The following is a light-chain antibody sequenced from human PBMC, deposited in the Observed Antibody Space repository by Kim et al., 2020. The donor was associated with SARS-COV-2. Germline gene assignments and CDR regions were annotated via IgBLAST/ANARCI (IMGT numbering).Light chain of an antibody. V-gene: IGKV3-11*01. CDR2: DAS. CDR3: QHRYNWPPGS. J-gene: IGKJ2*04. CDR1: QSVSDF. Sequence: LSPGERATPSCRASQSVSDFLAWYQQKPGQAPRLLIYDASNRATGIPARFRGSGSGTDFTLTITSLEPEDFAVYFCQHRYNWPPGSFGQGTKLEI.